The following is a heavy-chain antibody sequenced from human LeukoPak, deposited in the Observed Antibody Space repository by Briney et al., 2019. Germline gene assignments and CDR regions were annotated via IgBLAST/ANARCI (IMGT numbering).Heavy chain of an antibody. Sequence: ASVKVSCKASGYTFTSYGISWVRQAPGQGLEWMGWISAYNGNANYAQKLQGRVTMTTDTSTSTAYMELRSLRSDDTAVYYCARTEDWTAENYGDKHVRYDPWGQGTLVTVSS. D-gene: IGHD4-17*01. CDR1: GYTFTSYG. J-gene: IGHJ5*02. CDR2: ISAYNGNA. V-gene: IGHV1-18*01. CDR3: ARTEDWTAENYGDKHVRYDP.